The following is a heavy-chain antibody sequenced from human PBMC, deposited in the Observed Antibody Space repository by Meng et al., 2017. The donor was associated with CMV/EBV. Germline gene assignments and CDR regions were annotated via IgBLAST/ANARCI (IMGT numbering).Heavy chain of an antibody. Sequence: VPRQQWGAGLLKPWGNLSLTCAVDGGSFSGYYWSWIRQPPGKGLEWIGEINHSGSTNYNPSLKSRVTISVDTSKNQFSLKLSSVTAADTAVYYCARGVGGWFDPWGQGTLVTVSS. CDR2: INHSGST. V-gene: IGHV4-34*01. D-gene: IGHD1-26*01. CDR1: GGSFSGYY. J-gene: IGHJ5*02. CDR3: ARGVGGWFDP.